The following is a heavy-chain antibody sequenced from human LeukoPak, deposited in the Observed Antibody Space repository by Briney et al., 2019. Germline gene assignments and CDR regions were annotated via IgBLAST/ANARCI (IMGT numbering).Heavy chain of an antibody. J-gene: IGHJ4*02. CDR2: IYTSGST. CDR3: ARDSGYSSSWFDY. CDR1: GGSISSYY. D-gene: IGHD6-13*01. Sequence: PSETLSLTCTVSGGSISSYYWSWIRQPAGKGLEGIGRIYTSGSTNYNPSLKSRVTVSVDTSKHQFSLKLGSVTAADTAVYYCARDSGYSSSWFDYWGQGTLVTVSS. V-gene: IGHV4-4*07.